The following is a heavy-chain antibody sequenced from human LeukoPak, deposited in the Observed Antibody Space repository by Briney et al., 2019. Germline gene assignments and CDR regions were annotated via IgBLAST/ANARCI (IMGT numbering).Heavy chain of an antibody. J-gene: IGHJ3*02. D-gene: IGHD4-17*01. Sequence: HPGGSLSLSCAASGFTFSSYAMHWVRQAPGKGLEYVSAIRSNGGSTYYANCVKGRFNIPRENSNNTLYLQMGSLRAEYMAVYYCASSTADYGDYDAFHIWGRETMDRVSS. CDR3: ASSTADYGDYDAFHI. CDR1: GFTFSSYA. CDR2: IRSNGGST. V-gene: IGHV3-64*01.